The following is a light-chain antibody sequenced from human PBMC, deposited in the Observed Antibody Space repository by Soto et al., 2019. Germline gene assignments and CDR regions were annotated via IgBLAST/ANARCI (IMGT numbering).Light chain of an antibody. J-gene: IGLJ1*01. CDR1: NSNIGAGYD. CDR2: GNS. V-gene: IGLV1-40*01. CDR3: QSYESSLSGSV. Sequence: QSVLTQPPSVSGAPGQRVTISCTGSNSNIGAGYDVHWYQQLPGTAPKLLIYGNSNRPSGVPDRFSGSESVASASLAITGLQAEDEADYYCQSYESSLSGSVFGTGTKVTVL.